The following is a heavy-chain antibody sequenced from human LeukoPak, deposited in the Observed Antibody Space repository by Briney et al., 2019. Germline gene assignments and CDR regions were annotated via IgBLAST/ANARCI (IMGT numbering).Heavy chain of an antibody. CDR3: ARDAPPFICSGCHFDAFDI. CDR1: GFTFSSYW. Sequence: GSLRLSCAASGFTFSSYWMTWVRQAPGKGLEWVANIMEDGSVKNYVDSVKGRFTISRDNAENSLYLEMNSLRAEDTAVYYCARDAPPFICSGCHFDAFDIWGQGTMVTVSS. J-gene: IGHJ3*02. V-gene: IGHV3-7*01. CDR2: IMEDGSVK. D-gene: IGHD2-15*01.